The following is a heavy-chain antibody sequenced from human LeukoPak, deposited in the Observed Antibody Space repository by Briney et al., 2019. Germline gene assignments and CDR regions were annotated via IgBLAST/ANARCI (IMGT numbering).Heavy chain of an antibody. D-gene: IGHD3-10*01. Sequence: ASVKVSCKASGYTFTSHTIHWVRQAPGQRLEWMGWINSGNGHTKYSQDFQGRVTITRDTSATTAYMELSSLRSEDMAVYYCTRGARFRSYGSGTYYTSLPFDPWGQGTLVTVSS. CDR2: INSGNGHT. J-gene: IGHJ5*02. CDR1: GYTFTSHT. CDR3: TRGARFRSYGSGTYYTSLPFDP. V-gene: IGHV1-3*03.